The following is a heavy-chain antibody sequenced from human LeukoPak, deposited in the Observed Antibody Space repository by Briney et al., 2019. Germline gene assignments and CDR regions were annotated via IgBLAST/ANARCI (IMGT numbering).Heavy chain of an antibody. CDR3: AKAAYDYVWGSYHGYYFDY. D-gene: IGHD3-16*02. Sequence: GGSLRLSCAASGFTFSNYMMHWVRQAPGKGLVWVSRIKSDGITITYADSVKGRFTTSRDNAKNTLYLQMNSLRAEDTAVYYCAKAAYDYVWGSYHGYYFDYWGLGTLVTVSS. V-gene: IGHV3-74*01. CDR1: GFTFSNYM. CDR2: IKSDGITI. J-gene: IGHJ4*02.